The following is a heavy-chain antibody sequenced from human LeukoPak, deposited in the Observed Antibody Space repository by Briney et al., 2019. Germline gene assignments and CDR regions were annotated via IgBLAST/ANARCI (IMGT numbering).Heavy chain of an antibody. V-gene: IGHV1-2*02. Sequence: ASMKVSCKASGYTFTAYYIHWVRQAPGQGLKWMGLIDPNSGGTNYAQTFQGRVTMTRDTSISTAYMDLSRLISDDTAMYYCARGPTHTNWSRWFDPWGQGTLVTVSS. J-gene: IGHJ5*02. D-gene: IGHD1-1*01. CDR3: ARGPTHTNWSRWFDP. CDR1: GYTFTAYY. CDR2: IDPNSGGT.